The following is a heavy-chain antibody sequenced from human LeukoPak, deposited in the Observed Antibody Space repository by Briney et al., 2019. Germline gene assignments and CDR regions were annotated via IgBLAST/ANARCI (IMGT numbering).Heavy chain of an antibody. CDR3: ARLLVVESRFDP. D-gene: IGHD2-15*01. V-gene: IGHV4-4*07. Sequence: SETLSLPCTVSDRSHNSYFGSWLPHPAGKGLEYIGRIYASASTNYNPSLKSRVTMSVDTSKNQFSLKLTSVTAADTAVYYCARLLVVESRFDPWGQGTLVTVSS. CDR1: DRSHNSYF. CDR2: IYASAST. J-gene: IGHJ5*02.